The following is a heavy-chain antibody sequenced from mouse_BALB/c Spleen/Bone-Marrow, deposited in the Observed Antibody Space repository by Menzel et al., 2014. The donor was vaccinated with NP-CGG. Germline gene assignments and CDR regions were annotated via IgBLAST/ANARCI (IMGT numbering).Heavy chain of an antibody. CDR2: VNPYNGGT. D-gene: IGHD1-1*01. CDR1: GYTFTDYY. CDR3: ARWNYYGPTY. J-gene: IGHJ3*01. Sequence: EVQLQQSGPELVKPGASVKMSCEASGYTFTDYYMDWVKQSPGENFEWIGRVNPYNGGTNYNQKFKDKATLTVDKSSSTAYVELNTLTSEDSAVYYCARWNYYGPTYWGQGTLVTVSA. V-gene: IGHV1-19*01.